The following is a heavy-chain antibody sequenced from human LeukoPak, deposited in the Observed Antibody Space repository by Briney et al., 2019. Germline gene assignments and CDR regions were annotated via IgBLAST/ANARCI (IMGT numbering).Heavy chain of an antibody. CDR1: GFTFSSYE. Sequence: GGSLRLSCAASGFTFSSYEMHWVRQAPGKGLEWVSYISSSGSTIYYADSVKGRFTISRDNAKNSLYLQMNSLRAEDTAVYYCAELGITMIGGVWGKGTTVTISS. V-gene: IGHV3-48*03. CDR2: ISSSGSTI. D-gene: IGHD3-10*02. CDR3: AELGITMIGGV. J-gene: IGHJ6*04.